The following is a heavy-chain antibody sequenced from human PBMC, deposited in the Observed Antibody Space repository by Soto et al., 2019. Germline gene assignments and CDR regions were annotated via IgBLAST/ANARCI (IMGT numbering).Heavy chain of an antibody. D-gene: IGHD5-18*01. Sequence: GGSLRLSCAASGFTFDDYTMHWVRQAPGKGLEWVSLISWDGGSTYYADSVKGRFTISRDNSKNSLYLQMNSLRTEDTALYYCAKDISGIHYYYYYGMDVWGPGTTVTVSS. CDR3: AKDISGIHYYYYYGMDV. CDR2: ISWDGGST. V-gene: IGHV3-43*01. J-gene: IGHJ6*02. CDR1: GFTFDDYT.